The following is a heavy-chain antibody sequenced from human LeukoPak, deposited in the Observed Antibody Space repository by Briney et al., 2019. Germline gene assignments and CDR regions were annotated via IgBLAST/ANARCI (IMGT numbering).Heavy chain of an antibody. CDR1: GGSISSGDHY. V-gene: IGHV4-30-4*01. D-gene: IGHD5-12*01. CDR3: ARGRVGGYDPGPHSWFDP. CDR2: IYYSGST. Sequence: SQTLSLTCTVSGGSISSGDHYWSWIRQPPGTGLEWIGYIYYSGSTYYNPSLKSRVTISVDRSKNQFSLKLSSVTAADTAVYYCARGRVGGYDPGPHSWFDPWGQGTLVTVSS. J-gene: IGHJ5*02.